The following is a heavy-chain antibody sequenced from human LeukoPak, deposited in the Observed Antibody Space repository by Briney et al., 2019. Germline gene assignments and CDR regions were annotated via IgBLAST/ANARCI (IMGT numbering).Heavy chain of an antibody. CDR3: ARGYYYGSGGKGEKDY. J-gene: IGHJ4*02. V-gene: IGHV1-18*01. Sequence: EASVKVSCKASGYTFTSYGISWVRQAPGQGLEWMGWISAYNGNTNYAQKLQGRVTMTTDTSTSTAYMELRSLSLGATAVYFCARGYYYGSGGKGEKDYWGQGTLVTVSS. CDR1: GYTFTSYG. CDR2: ISAYNGNT. D-gene: IGHD3-10*01.